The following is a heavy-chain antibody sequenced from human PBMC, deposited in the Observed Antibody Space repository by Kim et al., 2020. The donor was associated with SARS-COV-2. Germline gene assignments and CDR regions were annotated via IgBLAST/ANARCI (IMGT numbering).Heavy chain of an antibody. CDR2: IYDSGST. CDR1: GASIGSSSYY. J-gene: IGHJ4*02. Sequence: SETLSLTCTVSGASIGSSSYYWGWIRQPPGMGLEWIGTIYDSGSTYYSPSLKSRVTVSSDTSKNQFSLRLTSVTAADTAVYYCARQWDLSRVDSWGQGTLVTVSS. V-gene: IGHV4-39*01. D-gene: IGHD1-26*01. CDR3: ARQWDLSRVDS.